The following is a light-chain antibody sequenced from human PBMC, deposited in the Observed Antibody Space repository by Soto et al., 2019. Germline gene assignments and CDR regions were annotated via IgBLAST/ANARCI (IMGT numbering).Light chain of an antibody. CDR2: DAS. CDR3: KQRSNWPPT. Sequence: EIVSTQSPATLSLSPGERATLSCRASQSVSSYLAGYQQKPGQAPRLLIYDASNRATGIPARFSGSGSGTDFTLTISSLEPEDFAVYYCKQRSNWPPTFGGGTKVEIK. V-gene: IGKV3-11*01. CDR1: QSVSSY. J-gene: IGKJ4*01.